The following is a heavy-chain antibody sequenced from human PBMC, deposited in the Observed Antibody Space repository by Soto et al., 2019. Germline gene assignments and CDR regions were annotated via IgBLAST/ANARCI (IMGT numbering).Heavy chain of an antibody. J-gene: IGHJ4*02. CDR3: AREYYSSTTWIDY. Sequence: QVQLVQFAPEVKRPGASVKVSCKTSGFTFTSYPFSWVRQAPGQGLEWLAWVHPYEGTTKVAHQFRDRLTLTTDTSAATVFMELASLTSDDTAVYFCAREYYSSTTWIDYWGQGTLVAVSS. CDR1: GFTFTSYP. CDR2: VHPYEGTT. D-gene: IGHD2-15*01. V-gene: IGHV1-18*04.